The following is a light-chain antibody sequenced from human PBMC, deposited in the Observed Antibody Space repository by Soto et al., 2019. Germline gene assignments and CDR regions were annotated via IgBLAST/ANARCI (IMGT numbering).Light chain of an antibody. Sequence: QSALTQPASVSGSPGQSITISCTGTSSDVADYNYVSWYQQHPGKPPKLVIYEVSHRPSGVSNRFSGSKSGNTASLTISGLQADDEADYYCNSFTTSTTPYVFGTGTKLTVL. J-gene: IGLJ1*01. CDR2: EVS. CDR1: SSDVADYNY. CDR3: NSFTTSTTPYV. V-gene: IGLV2-14*01.